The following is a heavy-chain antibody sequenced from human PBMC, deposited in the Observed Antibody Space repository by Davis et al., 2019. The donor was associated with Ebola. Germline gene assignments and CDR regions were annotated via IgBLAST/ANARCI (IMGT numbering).Heavy chain of an antibody. J-gene: IGHJ6*02. CDR1: GFTFSSYA. V-gene: IGHV3-23*01. Sequence: GESLKISCTASGFTFSSYAMSWVRQAPGKGLEWVSAISGSGGSTYYADSVKGRFTISRDNSKNTLYLQMSSLRAEDTAVYYCVKDTVVVRFLEWSTMGVWGQGTTVTVSS. D-gene: IGHD3-3*01. CDR3: VKDTVVVRFLEWSTMGV. CDR2: ISGSGGST.